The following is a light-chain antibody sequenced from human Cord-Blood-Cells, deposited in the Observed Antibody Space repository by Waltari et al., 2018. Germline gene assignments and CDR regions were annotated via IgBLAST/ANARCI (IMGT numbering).Light chain of an antibody. V-gene: IGKV1-5*03. Sequence: DIQMTQSPSTLSASVGDRVTITCRASQSISSWLALYQQKPRKAPTLLLYYASSLESGVPSRFSGSGSGTEFTLTISSLQPDDFATYYCQQYKSYSPTFGQGTKVEIK. J-gene: IGKJ1*01. CDR2: YAS. CDR1: QSISSW. CDR3: QQYKSYSPT.